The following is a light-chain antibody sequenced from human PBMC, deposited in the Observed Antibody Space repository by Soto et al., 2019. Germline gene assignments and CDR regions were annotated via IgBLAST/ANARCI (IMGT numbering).Light chain of an antibody. CDR1: QGISAW. CDR2: AAS. J-gene: IGKJ5*01. CDR3: QQSYRTPIT. Sequence: DIQMTQSPSSVSASVGDRVTITCRAGQGISAWLAWYQQKPGKAPKVLIYAASNLQSGVPPRFSGSGSGTDFTLTISSLQPEDVATYFCQQSYRTPITFGQGTRLEIK. V-gene: IGKV1-12*01.